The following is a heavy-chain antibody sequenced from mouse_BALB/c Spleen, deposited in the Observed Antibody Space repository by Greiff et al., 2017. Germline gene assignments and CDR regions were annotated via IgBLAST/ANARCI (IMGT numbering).Heavy chain of an antibody. CDR2: IWAGGST. Sequence: QVQLQQSGPGLVAPSQSLSITCTVSGFSLTSYGVHWVRQPPGKGLEWLGVIWAGGSTNYNSALMSRLSISKDNSKSQVFLKMNSLQTDDTAMYYCARELKITTGAMDDWGQGTSVTVSS. D-gene: IGHD2-4*01. CDR1: GFSLTSYG. J-gene: IGHJ4*01. V-gene: IGHV2-9*02. CDR3: ARELKITTGAMDD.